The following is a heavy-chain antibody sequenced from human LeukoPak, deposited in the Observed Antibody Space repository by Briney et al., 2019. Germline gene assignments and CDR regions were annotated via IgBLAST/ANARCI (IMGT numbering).Heavy chain of an antibody. V-gene: IGHV4-59*11. J-gene: IGHJ5*02. CDR2: IYYSGST. CDR1: GGSISSHY. Sequence: SETLSLTCTVSGGSISSHYCSWIRQPPGKGLEWIGYIYYSGSTNYNPSLKSRVTISVDTSKNQFSLKLSSVTAADTAVYYCAIDAADDNWNYGIGNWFDPWGQGTLVTVSS. D-gene: IGHD1-7*01. CDR3: AIDAADDNWNYGIGNWFDP.